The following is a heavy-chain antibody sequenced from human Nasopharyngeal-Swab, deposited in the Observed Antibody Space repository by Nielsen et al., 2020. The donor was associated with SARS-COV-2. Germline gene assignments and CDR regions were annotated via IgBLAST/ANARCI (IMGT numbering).Heavy chain of an antibody. CDR3: AAGTWYRGGYDAFDV. CDR1: GFTFSSYA. Sequence: GESLKISCAASGFTFSSYAMHWVRQAPGKGLEWVAVISYDGSNKYYADSVKGRFTISRDNSKNTVDLQMNSLTAEDTAVYYCAAGTWYRGGYDAFDVWGQGTVVTVSS. CDR2: ISYDGSNK. V-gene: IGHV3-30-3*01. D-gene: IGHD6-25*01. J-gene: IGHJ3*01.